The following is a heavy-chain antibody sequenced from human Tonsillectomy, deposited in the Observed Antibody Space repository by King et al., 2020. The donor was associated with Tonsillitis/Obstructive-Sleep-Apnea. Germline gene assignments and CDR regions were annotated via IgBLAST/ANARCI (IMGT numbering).Heavy chain of an antibody. J-gene: IGHJ1*01. Sequence: VQLVESGAEVKKPGASVKVSCKASGYTFTSYDITWVRQAPGQGLEWMGWSRPYDGDKNYAQKLQGRVTMSSDTSKTTAYMELSSLRADDTAVYYCARDFYDSSGYYHGHFQHWGQGTLVTVSS. D-gene: IGHD3-22*01. CDR1: GYTFTSYD. CDR2: SRPYDGDK. CDR3: ARDFYDSSGYYHGHFQH. V-gene: IGHV1-18*01.